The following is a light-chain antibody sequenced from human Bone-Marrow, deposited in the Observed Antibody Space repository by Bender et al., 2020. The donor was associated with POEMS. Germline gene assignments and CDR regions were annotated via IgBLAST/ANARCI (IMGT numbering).Light chain of an antibody. Sequence: QSVLTPPPSVSGAPGQRVTISCTGSSSNTGSGYDVHWYQHLPGTAPKLLIYANRNRPSGVPDRFSGSKSGTSASLAITGLQAEDEGDYYCQSYDNSLGGWVFGGGTKLTVL. J-gene: IGLJ3*02. CDR2: ANR. CDR1: SSNTGSGYD. CDR3: QSYDNSLGGWV. V-gene: IGLV1-40*01.